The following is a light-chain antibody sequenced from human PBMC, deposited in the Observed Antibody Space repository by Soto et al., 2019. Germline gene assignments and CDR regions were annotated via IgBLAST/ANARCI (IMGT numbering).Light chain of an antibody. CDR2: GAS. CDR1: QGIGNY. J-gene: IGKJ4*01. CDR3: QKYNSAPPL. V-gene: IGKV1-27*01. Sequence: DIQMTQSPSSLSASIGDRVTITCRASQGIGNYLAWYQQKPGKVPKLLIYGASTLQSGVPSRFSGGGSGTDFTLTITSLQPEDVASYYCQKYNSAPPLFGGGTKVEIK.